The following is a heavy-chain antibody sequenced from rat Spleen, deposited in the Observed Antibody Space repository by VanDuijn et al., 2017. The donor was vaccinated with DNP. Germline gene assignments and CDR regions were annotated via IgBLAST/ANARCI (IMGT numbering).Heavy chain of an antibody. J-gene: IGHJ2*01. CDR2: ISYDGSST. Sequence: EVQLVESDGGLVQPGRSLKLSCAASGFTFSDYYMAWVRQAPTKGLEWVATISYDGSSTYYRDSVKGRFTISRDNAKSTLYLQMDSLRSEDTATYYCARLDGREYYFDYWGQGVMVTVSS. CDR3: ARLDGREYYFDY. CDR1: GFTFSDYY. D-gene: IGHD1-12*02. V-gene: IGHV5-29*01.